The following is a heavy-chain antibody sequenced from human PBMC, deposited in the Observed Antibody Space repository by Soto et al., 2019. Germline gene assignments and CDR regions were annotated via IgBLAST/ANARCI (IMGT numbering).Heavy chain of an antibody. Sequence: GGSLRLSCAASGFTFSSYGMHWVRQAPGKGLEWVAVISYDGSNKYYADSVKGRFTISRDNSKNTLYLQMNSLRAEDTAVYYCAKDLHWSQTPGGWNYYMDVWGKGTTVTVSS. CDR2: ISYDGSNK. V-gene: IGHV3-30*18. CDR3: AKDLHWSQTPGGWNYYMDV. CDR1: GFTFSSYG. J-gene: IGHJ6*03. D-gene: IGHD1-1*01.